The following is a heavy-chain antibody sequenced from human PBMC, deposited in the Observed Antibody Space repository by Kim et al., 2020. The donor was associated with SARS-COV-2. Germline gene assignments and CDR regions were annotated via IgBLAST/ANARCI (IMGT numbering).Heavy chain of an antibody. Sequence: TTSYAAPVKSRFTISRDDSKNTLYLQMNSLKTEDTAVYYCTAMTTVVTEVWGQGTLVTVSS. V-gene: IGHV3-15*06. J-gene: IGHJ4*02. CDR2: TT. D-gene: IGHD4-17*01. CDR3: TAMTTVVTEV.